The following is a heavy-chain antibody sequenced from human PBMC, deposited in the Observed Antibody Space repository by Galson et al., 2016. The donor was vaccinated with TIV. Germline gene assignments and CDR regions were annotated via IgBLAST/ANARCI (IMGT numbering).Heavy chain of an antibody. Sequence: ASGFTFSDYAMNWVRQAPGRGLEWVAVISYDGRNKYYADSLKGRVTISIDNSKNTLHLQMHSLRPKDTAVYYCAKEFVDSRQLDEIGTAATSFDFWGQGTLVTVS. CDR3: AKEFVDSRQLDEIGTAATSFDF. V-gene: IGHV3-30*18. CDR2: ISYDGRNK. D-gene: IGHD2-15*01. J-gene: IGHJ4*02. CDR1: GFTFSDYA.